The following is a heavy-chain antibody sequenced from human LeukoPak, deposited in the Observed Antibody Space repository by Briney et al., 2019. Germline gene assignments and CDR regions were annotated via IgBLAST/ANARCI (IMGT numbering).Heavy chain of an antibody. CDR1: GFTFSSYE. D-gene: IGHD3-10*01. Sequence: GSLRLSCAASGFTFSSYEMNWVRQAPGKGLEWIGEINHTGSTNYNSSLKSRVTISLDTSKNQFSLKLSSVTAADTAVYYCARGLPSYSGSRREGFDPWGQGTLVTVSS. V-gene: IGHV4-34*01. CDR2: INHTGST. CDR3: ARGLPSYSGSRREGFDP. J-gene: IGHJ5*02.